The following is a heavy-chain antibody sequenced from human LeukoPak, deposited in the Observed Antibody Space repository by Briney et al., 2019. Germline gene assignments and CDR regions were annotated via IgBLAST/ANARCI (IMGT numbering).Heavy chain of an antibody. Sequence: ASVKVSCKPFGYTFTSNYMQWVRQAPGQGLEWVGWINPNNGGTYYAEKFQGRVTMTRDTSAYTVYMELDRLRYDDTAVYFCARDLKDDGFGAEGSLDFWGQGTLVTVSS. J-gene: IGHJ4*02. CDR2: INPNNGGT. CDR1: GYTFTSNY. V-gene: IGHV1-2*02. CDR3: ARDLKDDGFGAEGSLDF. D-gene: IGHD3-10*01.